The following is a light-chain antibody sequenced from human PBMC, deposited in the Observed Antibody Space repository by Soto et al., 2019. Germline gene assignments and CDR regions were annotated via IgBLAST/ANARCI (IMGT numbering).Light chain of an antibody. CDR2: DAS. CDR1: QSISSW. CDR3: QQYNHYWT. J-gene: IGKJ1*01. V-gene: IGKV1-5*01. Sequence: DIQMTQSPSTLSASVGDRVTITCRASQSISSWLAWYQQKPGKSPKVLIYDASSLESGVPSRFSGSGSGTDFSLTISSLQPDDSATYYCQQYNHYWTFGQGTKVDIK.